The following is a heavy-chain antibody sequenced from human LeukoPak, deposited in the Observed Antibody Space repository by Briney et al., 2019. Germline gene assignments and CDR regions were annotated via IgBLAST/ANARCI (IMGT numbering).Heavy chain of an antibody. Sequence: SQTLSLTCAISGDTFSSNSAAWNWIRQSPSRGLEWLGRTYYRSKWYSDYAVSVQSRITINSDTSNNQFSLHLNSVTPEDTAVYYCVRGGSGSSGYYFDDWGQGTLVTVSS. CDR2: TYYRSKWYS. CDR1: GDTFSSNSAA. D-gene: IGHD1-26*01. CDR3: VRGGSGSSGYYFDD. J-gene: IGHJ4*02. V-gene: IGHV6-1*01.